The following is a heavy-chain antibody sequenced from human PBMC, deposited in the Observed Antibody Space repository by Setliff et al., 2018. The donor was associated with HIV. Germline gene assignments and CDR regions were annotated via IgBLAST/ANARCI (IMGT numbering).Heavy chain of an antibody. CDR3: ARQGLVLVPASIDWRLPPSPIDY. V-gene: IGHV4-38-2*01. J-gene: IGHJ4*02. Sequence: SETLSLTCAVSGYSISSGYYWGWIRQPPGKGLEWIVSIPYSGSTYYNPSLKSRVSLSVDTSKNQFSLRLSSVTAADTAVYYCARQGLVLVPASIDWRLPPSPIDYWGQGALVTVSS. D-gene: IGHD2-2*01. CDR2: IPYSGST. CDR1: GYSISSGYY.